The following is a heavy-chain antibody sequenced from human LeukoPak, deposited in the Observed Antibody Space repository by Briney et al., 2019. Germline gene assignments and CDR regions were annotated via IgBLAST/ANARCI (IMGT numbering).Heavy chain of an antibody. J-gene: IGHJ4*02. Sequence: GASVKVSCKASGYTFTGSYIHWVRQAPGQGLEWMGWINPNGGGTNYAQKFQGRVTMTRDTSISTAYMELYRLRSDDTAVYYCAREGSVALAAGSRPYFDYWGQGTLVTVSS. CDR3: AREGSVALAAGSRPYFDY. V-gene: IGHV1-2*02. CDR2: INPNGGGT. D-gene: IGHD6-13*01. CDR1: GYTFTGSY.